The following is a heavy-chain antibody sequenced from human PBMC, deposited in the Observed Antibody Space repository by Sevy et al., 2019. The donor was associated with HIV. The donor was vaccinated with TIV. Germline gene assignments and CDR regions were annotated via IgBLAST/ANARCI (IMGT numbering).Heavy chain of an antibody. J-gene: IGHJ4*02. CDR1: GFTFSSYA. D-gene: IGHD3-22*01. CDR2: ISGSGGST. Sequence: GGSLRLSCAASGFTFSSYAMSWVRQAPGKGLEWVSAISGSGGSTYYADSVKGRFTISRDNSKNTLYLQMNSLRAEDTAVYYCAKDLSDSSGYFRYFDYWGQGTLVTVSS. CDR3: AKDLSDSSGYFRYFDY. V-gene: IGHV3-23*01.